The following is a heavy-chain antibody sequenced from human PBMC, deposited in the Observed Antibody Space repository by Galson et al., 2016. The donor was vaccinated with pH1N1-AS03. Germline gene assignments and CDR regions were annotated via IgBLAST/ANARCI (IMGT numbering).Heavy chain of an antibody. CDR2: IYWNDDK. J-gene: IGHJ6*02. V-gene: IGHV2-5*01. CDR1: GFSLATSGVG. Sequence: PALVKPTQTLTLTCTFSGFSLATSGVGVGWIRQPPGKALEWLALIYWNDDKRYSPSLKSRLNITKDTSKNEVVLTITNMDPVDTATYYCGHRIQLGDDFYFSGLDVWGQGPTVTVSS. D-gene: IGHD5-18*01. CDR3: GHRIQLGDDFYFSGLDV.